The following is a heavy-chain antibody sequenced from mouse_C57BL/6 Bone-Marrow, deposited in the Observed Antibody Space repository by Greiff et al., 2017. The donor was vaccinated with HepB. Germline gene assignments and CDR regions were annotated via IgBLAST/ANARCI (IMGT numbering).Heavy chain of an antibody. CDR1: GFTFSDYY. V-gene: IGHV5-12*01. CDR2: ISNGGGST. D-gene: IGHD2-1*01. Sequence: EVNVVESGGGLVQPGGSLKLSCAASGFTFSDYYMYWVRQTPEKRLEWVAYISNGGGSTYYPDTVKGRFTISRDNAKNTLYLQMSRLKSEDTAMYYCARPPYGNYPMDYWGQGTSVTVSS. J-gene: IGHJ4*01. CDR3: ARPPYGNYPMDY.